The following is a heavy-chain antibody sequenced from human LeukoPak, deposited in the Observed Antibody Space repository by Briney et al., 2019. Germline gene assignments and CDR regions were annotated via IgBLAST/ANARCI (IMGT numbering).Heavy chain of an antibody. J-gene: IGHJ3*02. D-gene: IGHD3-16*01. CDR2: IYYSGST. CDR1: GGSISSGGYY. Sequence: PSETLSLTCTVSGGSISSGGYYWSWIRQHPGKGLEWIGYIYYSGSTYYNPSLKSRVTISVDTSKNQFSLKLSSVTAADTAVYYCARGRGLDDYAFDIWGQGTMVTVSS. V-gene: IGHV4-31*03. CDR3: ARGRGLDDYAFDI.